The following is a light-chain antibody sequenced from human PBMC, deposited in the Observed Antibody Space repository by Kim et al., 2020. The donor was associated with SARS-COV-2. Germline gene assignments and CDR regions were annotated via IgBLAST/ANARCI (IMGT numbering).Light chain of an antibody. V-gene: IGKV1-39*01. CDR3: QQSYSTPQT. J-gene: IGKJ1*01. CDR2: AAS. Sequence: GDRVTITCRASQSISSYLNWYQQKPGKAPKLLIYAASSLQSGVPSRFSGSGSGTDFTLTISSLQPEDFATYYCQQSYSTPQTFGQGTKVDIK. CDR1: QSISSY.